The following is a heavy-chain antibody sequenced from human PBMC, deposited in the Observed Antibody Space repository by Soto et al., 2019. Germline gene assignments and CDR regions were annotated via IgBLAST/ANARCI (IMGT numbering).Heavy chain of an antibody. V-gene: IGHV3-15*01. Sequence: PGGSLRLSGPASVFTFSNAWMSWVRQAPGKGLEWVGRIKSKTDGGTTDYAAPVKGRFTISRDDSKNTLYLQMNSLKTEDTAVYYCTTAPPRMGYCSGGSRFRDHWGQGTLVTVSS. J-gene: IGHJ4*02. CDR2: IKSKTDGGTT. D-gene: IGHD2-15*01. CDR3: TTAPPRMGYCSGGSRFRDH. CDR1: VFTFSNAW.